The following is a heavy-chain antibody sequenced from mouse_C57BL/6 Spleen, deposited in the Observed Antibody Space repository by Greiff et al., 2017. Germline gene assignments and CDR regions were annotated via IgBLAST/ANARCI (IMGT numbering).Heavy chain of an antibody. D-gene: IGHD1-1*01. CDR2: ISSGSSTI. J-gene: IGHJ4*01. CDR1: GFTFSDYG. CDR3: AKGITVYEGGMDY. Sequence: EVQLVESGGGLVKPGGSLKLSCAASGFTFSDYGMHWVRQAPEKGLEWVAYISSGSSTIYYADTVKGRFTISSNNATTTLFLQITSLRTEDTAKYYSAKGITVYEGGMDYWGQGTSVTVSS. V-gene: IGHV5-17*01.